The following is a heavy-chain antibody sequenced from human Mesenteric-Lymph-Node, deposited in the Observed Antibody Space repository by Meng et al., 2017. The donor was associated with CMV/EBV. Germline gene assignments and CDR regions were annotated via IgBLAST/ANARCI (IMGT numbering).Heavy chain of an antibody. Sequence: GESLKISCAASGFTFSSYAMHWVRQAPGKGLEWVAVISYDGSNKYYADSVKGRFTISRDNSKNTLYLQMNNLRAVDTALYYCARDSRTEAFDVWGQGTMVTVSS. V-gene: IGHV3-30-3*01. CDR3: ARDSRTEAFDV. J-gene: IGHJ3*01. CDR2: ISYDGSNK. D-gene: IGHD2-2*01. CDR1: GFTFSSYA.